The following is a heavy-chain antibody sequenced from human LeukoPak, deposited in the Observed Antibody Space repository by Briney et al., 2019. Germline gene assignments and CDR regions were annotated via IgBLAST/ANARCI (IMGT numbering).Heavy chain of an antibody. CDR3: ARGRGGATTGLDH. D-gene: IGHD1-26*01. Sequence: SENVSYKPSGHTFNRYYMHWVRQAPGQGLESMGWINSNSGARNYGQKFQGRVTMSRDTAINTAYMEPTSLTSDDTGVYYCARGRGGATTGLDHWGQGTLVTVSS. CDR1: GHTFNRYY. V-gene: IGHV1-2*02. CDR2: INSNSGAR. J-gene: IGHJ4*02.